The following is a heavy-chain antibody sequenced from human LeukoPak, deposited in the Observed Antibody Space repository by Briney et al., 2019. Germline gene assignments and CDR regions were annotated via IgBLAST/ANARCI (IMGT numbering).Heavy chain of an antibody. CDR1: GGSINNYY. V-gene: IGHV4-38-2*02. J-gene: IGHJ4*02. Sequence: PSETLSLTCSVSGGSINNYYWSWIRQPPGKGLEWIGSIYHSGSTYYNPSLKSRVTISVDTSKNQFSLKLSSVTAADTAVYYCARVGLTGGSYEYCFDYWGQGTLVTVSS. CDR2: IYHSGST. D-gene: IGHD1-26*01. CDR3: ARVGLTGGSYEYCFDY.